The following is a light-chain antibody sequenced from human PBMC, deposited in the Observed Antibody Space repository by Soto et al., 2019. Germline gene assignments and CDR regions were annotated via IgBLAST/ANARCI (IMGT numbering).Light chain of an antibody. CDR1: QAVRND. Sequence: DIQMTQSPSSLSASVGDSVTITCRASQAVRNDVGWYQQKPGRAPKRLSFTASFLHSGVPSRFRGSGSRTEFTLTINSLQPEDFATYYCLRHYTYPWTFGQGTKVEIK. J-gene: IGKJ1*01. CDR3: LRHYTYPWT. V-gene: IGKV1-17*01. CDR2: TAS.